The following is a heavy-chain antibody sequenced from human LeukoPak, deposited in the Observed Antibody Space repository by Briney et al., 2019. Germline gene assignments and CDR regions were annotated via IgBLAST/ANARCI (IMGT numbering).Heavy chain of an antibody. CDR3: ARIKYGDLDY. V-gene: IGHV4-39*07. J-gene: IGHJ4*02. Sequence: SETLSLTCTVSGGSISSNNYYWGWIRQPPGKGLEWIGSIYYSGSTYNPSLKSRVTISVDTSKNQFSLKLRSVTAADTAVYYCARIKYGDLDYWGQGTLVTVSS. D-gene: IGHD2-8*01. CDR2: IYYSGST. CDR1: GGSISSNNYY.